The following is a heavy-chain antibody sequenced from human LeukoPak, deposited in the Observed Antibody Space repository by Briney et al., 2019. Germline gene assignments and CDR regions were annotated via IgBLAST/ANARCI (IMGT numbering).Heavy chain of an antibody. CDR1: GFTFSGSA. CDR3: AKATSWILLTVSDY. CDR2: IRSKANSYAT. D-gene: IGHD5-18*01. V-gene: IGHV3-73*01. J-gene: IGHJ4*02. Sequence: GGSLRLSCAASGFTFSGSAMHWVRQASGKGLEWVGRIRSKANSYATAYAASVKGRFTISRDNSKNTLYLQMNSLRAEDTAVYYCAKATSWILLTVSDYWGQGTLVTVSS.